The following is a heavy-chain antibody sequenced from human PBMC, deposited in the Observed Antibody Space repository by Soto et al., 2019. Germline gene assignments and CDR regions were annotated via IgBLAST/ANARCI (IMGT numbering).Heavy chain of an antibody. D-gene: IGHD3-16*02. CDR2: INPNSGGT. Sequence: ASVKVSCKASGYTFTGYYMHWVRQAPGQGLEWMGWINPNSGGTNYAQKFQGRVTMTTDTSTSTAYMELRSLRSDDTAVYYCARGGIMIKSGGVIARAHLDYWGQGTLVTVSS. CDR1: GYTFTGYY. V-gene: IGHV1-2*02. J-gene: IGHJ4*02. CDR3: ARGGIMIKSGGVIARAHLDY.